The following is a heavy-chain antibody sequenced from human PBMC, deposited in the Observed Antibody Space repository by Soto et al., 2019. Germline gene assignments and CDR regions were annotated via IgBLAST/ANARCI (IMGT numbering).Heavy chain of an antibody. CDR1: GGTFSSYA. V-gene: IGHV1-69*01. D-gene: IGHD5-12*01. J-gene: IGHJ6*02. CDR3: ARDALRLRLQAYYYDGMDV. Sequence: QVQLVQSGAEVKKPGSSVKVSCKASGGTFSSYAISWVRQAPGQGLEWMGGIIPIFGTANYAQKFQGRVTITADESTSTAYMELSSLRSEDTAVYYCARDALRLRLQAYYYDGMDVWGQGTTVTVSS. CDR2: IIPIFGTA.